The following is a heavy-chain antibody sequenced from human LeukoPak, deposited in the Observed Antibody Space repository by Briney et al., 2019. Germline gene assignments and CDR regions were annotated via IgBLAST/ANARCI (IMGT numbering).Heavy chain of an antibody. CDR3: ARDGHGDGFLTGYSYFGMDV. CDR2: ISISSNFI. CDR1: GFSLGSYG. D-gene: IGHD3-9*01. V-gene: IGHV3-21*01. Sequence: PGGSLRLSCAASGFSLGSYGMNWVRQAPGKGLEWVSCISISSNFIYYADSVKGRFTISRDNAKSSLFLQMNRLRAEDTAVYFCARDGHGDGFLTGYSYFGMDVWGQGTTVTVSS. J-gene: IGHJ6*02.